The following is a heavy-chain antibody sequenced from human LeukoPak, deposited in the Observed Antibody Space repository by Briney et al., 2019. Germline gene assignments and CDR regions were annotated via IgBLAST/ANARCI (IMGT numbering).Heavy chain of an antibody. CDR3: ARGYSSSSYYFDY. J-gene: IGHJ4*02. CDR1: GGSISSYY. Sequence: PSETLSLTCTVSGGSISSYYWSWIRQPPGKGLEWIGYIYYSGSTNYNPSLEGRVTISVDTSKSQFSLNLSSVTAADTAVYYCARGYSSSSYYFDYWGQGTLVTVSS. V-gene: IGHV4-59*01. CDR2: IYYSGST. D-gene: IGHD6-6*01.